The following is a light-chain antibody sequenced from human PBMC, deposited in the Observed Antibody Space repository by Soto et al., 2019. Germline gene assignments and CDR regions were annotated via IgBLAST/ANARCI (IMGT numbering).Light chain of an antibody. J-gene: IGKJ1*01. Sequence: DIQMTQSPSTLSASVGDRVTITCRASQSISSXXXXXXQXPGKAPKLLIYKASSLESGVPSRFSGSGSGTEFTLTISSLQPDDFATYYCQQYNSYWTFGQGTKVEIK. CDR3: QQYNSYWT. CDR1: QSISSX. CDR2: KAS. V-gene: IGKV1-5*03.